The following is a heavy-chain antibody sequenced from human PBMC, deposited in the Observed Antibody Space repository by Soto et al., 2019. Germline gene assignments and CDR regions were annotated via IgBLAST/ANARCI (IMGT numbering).Heavy chain of an antibody. Sequence: GASVKVSCKASGYTFTSYGISWVRQAPGQGLEWMGWISAYNGNTNYAQKLQGRVTITADESTSTAYMELSSLRSEDTAVYYCARHPGGRGYYYGMDVWGQGTTVTVSS. D-gene: IGHD2-15*01. CDR3: ARHPGGRGYYYGMDV. CDR2: ISAYNGNT. CDR1: GYTFTSYG. V-gene: IGHV1-18*01. J-gene: IGHJ6*02.